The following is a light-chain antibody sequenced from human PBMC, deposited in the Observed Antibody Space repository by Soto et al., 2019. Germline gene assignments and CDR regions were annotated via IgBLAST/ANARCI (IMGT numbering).Light chain of an antibody. CDR1: QSVNNNY. J-gene: IGKJ4*01. Sequence: EIVLTQSPGTLSLSPGERATLSCRASQSVNNNYLAWYQQKPGQAPRLLIYGASRRATGIPDRFSGSGSGTDFTLTISRLEPEDFAVYSCQQYGSSPHTFGGGTKVEIK. CDR2: GAS. V-gene: IGKV3-20*01. CDR3: QQYGSSPHT.